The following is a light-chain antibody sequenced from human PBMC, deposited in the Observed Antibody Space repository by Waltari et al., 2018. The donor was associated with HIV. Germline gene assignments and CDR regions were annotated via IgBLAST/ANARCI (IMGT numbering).Light chain of an antibody. CDR2: LNSDGSH. J-gene: IGLJ2*01. CDR1: SGHSSYA. CDR3: QTWDTGIQV. V-gene: IGLV4-69*01. Sequence: QLVLTQSPSASASLGAPVKLTRTLSSGHSSYAIAWHQQQPEKGPRYLMKLNSDGSHRKGDGIPDRFSGSSSGAERYLTISSLQSEDEADYYCQTWDTGIQVFGGGTKLTVL.